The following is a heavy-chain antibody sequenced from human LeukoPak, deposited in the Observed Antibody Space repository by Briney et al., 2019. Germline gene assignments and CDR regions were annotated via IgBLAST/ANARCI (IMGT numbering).Heavy chain of an antibody. D-gene: IGHD5-24*01. CDR2: IYSGGST. CDR3: ARGRDGYNYEFDY. J-gene: IGHJ4*02. CDR1: GFTVSSNY. V-gene: IGHV3-53*01. Sequence: GGSLRLSCAASGFTVSSNYMSWVRQAPGKGLEWVSVIYSGGSTYYADSVKGRFTISRDNSKNTLYLQMNSLRAEDTAVYYCARGRDGYNYEFDYWGQGTLVTVSS.